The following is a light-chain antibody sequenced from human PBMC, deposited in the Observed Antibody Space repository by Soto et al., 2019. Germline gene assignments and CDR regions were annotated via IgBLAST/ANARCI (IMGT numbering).Light chain of an antibody. CDR2: GTS. CDR1: QSISSN. J-gene: IGKJ5*01. V-gene: IGKV3-20*01. CDR3: QQYGNSPIT. Sequence: IVLTQSPGTLSLSPGERATLSCRASQSISSNLAWYQQKPGQAPRLLIYGTSSRATGIPDRFSGSGSGTDFTLTISRLEPEDFAVYYYQQYGNSPITFGQGTRLEIK.